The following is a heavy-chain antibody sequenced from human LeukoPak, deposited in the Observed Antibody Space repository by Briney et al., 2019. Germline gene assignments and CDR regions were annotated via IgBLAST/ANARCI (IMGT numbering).Heavy chain of an antibody. V-gene: IGHV4-34*01. J-gene: IGHJ6*03. D-gene: IGHD3-3*01. CDR1: GGSFSGYY. CDR3: ARIVLRFLEWLPPYYYYYYMDV. Sequence: SETLSLTCAVYGGSFSGYYWSWIRQPPGKGLELIGEINHSGSTNYNPSLKSRVTISVDTSKNHFSLKLSFVTAADTAVYYCARIVLRFLEWLPPYYYYYYMDVWGKGTTVTVSS. CDR2: INHSGST.